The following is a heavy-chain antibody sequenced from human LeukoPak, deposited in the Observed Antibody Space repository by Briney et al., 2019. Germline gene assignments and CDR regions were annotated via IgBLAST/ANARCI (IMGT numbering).Heavy chain of an antibody. CDR2: IKQDGSEK. CDR1: GFTFSSYW. Sequence: GGSLRLSCAASGFTFSSYWMSWVRQAPGKGLEWVANIKQDGSEKYYVDSVKGRFTISRDNAKNSLYLQMNSLRAEDTALYYCARGTYDILTGYYSPFDYWGQGTLVTVSS. V-gene: IGHV3-7*03. D-gene: IGHD3-9*01. J-gene: IGHJ4*02. CDR3: ARGTYDILTGYYSPFDY.